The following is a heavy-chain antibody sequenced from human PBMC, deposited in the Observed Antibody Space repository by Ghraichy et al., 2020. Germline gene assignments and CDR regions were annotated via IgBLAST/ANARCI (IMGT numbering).Heavy chain of an antibody. D-gene: IGHD3-16*01. CDR3: ATSSLGESFFDY. Sequence: ASVKVSCKASGYTFTSYAIHWVRQAPGQRLEWMGWINAGNGNTKYSQKFQGRVTITRDTSASTAYMELSSLRSEDTAVYYCATSSLGESFFDYWGQLTLVTASS. CDR2: INAGNGNT. CDR1: GYTFTSYA. J-gene: IGHJ4*02. V-gene: IGHV1-3*01.